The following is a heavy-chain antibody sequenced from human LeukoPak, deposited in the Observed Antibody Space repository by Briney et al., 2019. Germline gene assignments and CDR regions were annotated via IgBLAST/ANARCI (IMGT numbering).Heavy chain of an antibody. D-gene: IGHD4-23*01. Sequence: ASVTVSCKASGYTFTSYGISWVRQAPGQGLEWMGWISAYNGNTNYAQKLQGRVTMTTDTSTSTAYMELRSLRSDDTAVYYCARADSTVVTHYFDYWGLGTLVTVSS. CDR1: GYTFTSYG. V-gene: IGHV1-18*01. CDR3: ARADSTVVTHYFDY. J-gene: IGHJ4*02. CDR2: ISAYNGNT.